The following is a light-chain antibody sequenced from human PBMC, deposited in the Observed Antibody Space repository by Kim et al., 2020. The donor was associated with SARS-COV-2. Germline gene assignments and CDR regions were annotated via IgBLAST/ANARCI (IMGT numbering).Light chain of an antibody. CDR2: QDN. V-gene: IGLV3-1*01. CDR3: QAWDSSTGV. J-gene: IGLJ1*01. Sequence: SYELTQPPSVSVSPGQTASITRSGDKLGDKYACWYQQKPGQSPVLVIYQDNKRPSGIPERFSGSNSGNTATLTISGTQAMDEADYYCQAWDSSTGVFGTGTKVTVL. CDR1: KLGDKY.